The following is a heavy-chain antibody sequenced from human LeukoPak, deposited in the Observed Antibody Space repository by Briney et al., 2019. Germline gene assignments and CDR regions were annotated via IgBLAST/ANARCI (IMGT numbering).Heavy chain of an antibody. Sequence: GESLMISCKGSGYSFTTYWIGWVRQMPGKGLEWMGIIYPDDSDTKYSPSFQGQVTISADKSIRTAYLQWSSLKASDTAMYYCARSRTCTNGGCYSWYFDLWGRGSLVTVSS. V-gene: IGHV5-51*01. CDR2: IYPDDSDT. J-gene: IGHJ2*01. CDR3: ARSRTCTNGGCYSWYFDL. D-gene: IGHD2-8*01. CDR1: GYSFTTYW.